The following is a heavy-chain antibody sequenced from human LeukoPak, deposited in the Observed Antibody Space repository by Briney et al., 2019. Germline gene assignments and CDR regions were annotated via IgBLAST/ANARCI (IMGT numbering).Heavy chain of an antibody. D-gene: IGHD3-22*01. J-gene: IGHJ1*01. V-gene: IGHV3-48*03. Sequence: TGGSLRLSCAVSGFTFSSYEMNWVRQAPGKGLEWLSYIICSVFTIYYADSVPALFTISTHNANTSLFLQMNSLRAEDTAVYYFARDYYDSSGYYRLQHWGQGTLVTVSS. CDR2: IICSVFTI. CDR1: GFTFSSYE. CDR3: ARDYYDSSGYYRLQH.